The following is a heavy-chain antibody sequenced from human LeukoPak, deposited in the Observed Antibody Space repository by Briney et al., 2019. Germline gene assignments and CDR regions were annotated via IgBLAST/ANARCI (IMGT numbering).Heavy chain of an antibody. J-gene: IGHJ5*02. Sequence: SETLSLTCTVSGGSISNYYWSWIRQPPGKGLEWIGEINRSGSTNYNPSLKSRVTISVDTSKNQFSLKLSSVTAADTAVYYCARHAISSSWGIWFDPWGQGTLVTVSS. V-gene: IGHV4-34*01. D-gene: IGHD6-13*01. CDR1: GGSISNYY. CDR3: ARHAISSSWGIWFDP. CDR2: INRSGST.